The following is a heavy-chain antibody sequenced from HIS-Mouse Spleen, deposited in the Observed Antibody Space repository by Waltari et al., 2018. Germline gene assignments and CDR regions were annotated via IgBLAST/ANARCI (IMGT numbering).Heavy chain of an antibody. J-gene: IGHJ4*02. CDR3: ARDPRWNDGIDY. Sequence: QLQLQESGPGLVKPSETLSLTCTVSGGSISSSSYYWGWIRQPPGKGLEWIGSIYYSGSTHYNPSLKSRVTISVDTSKNQFSLKLSSVTAADTAVYYCARDPRWNDGIDYWGQGTLVTVSS. CDR2: IYYSGST. V-gene: IGHV4-39*07. D-gene: IGHD1-1*01. CDR1: GGSISSSSYY.